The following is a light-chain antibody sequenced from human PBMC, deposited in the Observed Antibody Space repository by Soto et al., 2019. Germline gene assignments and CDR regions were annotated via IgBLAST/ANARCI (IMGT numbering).Light chain of an antibody. CDR3: QQRISWPPWT. CDR1: QSVSSY. CDR2: DAS. J-gene: IGKJ1*01. V-gene: IGKV3-11*01. Sequence: EIVLTQSPATLSLSPGERATLSCRASQSVSSYLAWYQQKPGQAPRLLIFDASNRATGVPARFSGSWSGTDFTLTISSLEPEDVAVYYCQQRISWPPWTFGQGTKVEIK.